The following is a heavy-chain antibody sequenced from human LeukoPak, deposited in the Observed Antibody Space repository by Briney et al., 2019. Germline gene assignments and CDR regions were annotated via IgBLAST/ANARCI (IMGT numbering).Heavy chain of an antibody. Sequence: SETLSLTCTVSGGSVSSGSYYWSWIRQPPGKGLEWIGYIYYNGSTNYNPSLKSRVTISVDTSKNQFSLKMSSVSAADRALYYCARLYGSTLYFDYWGQGTLVTVSS. V-gene: IGHV4-61*01. CDR2: IYYNGST. CDR1: GGSVSSGSYY. D-gene: IGHD2-15*01. J-gene: IGHJ4*02. CDR3: ARLYGSTLYFDY.